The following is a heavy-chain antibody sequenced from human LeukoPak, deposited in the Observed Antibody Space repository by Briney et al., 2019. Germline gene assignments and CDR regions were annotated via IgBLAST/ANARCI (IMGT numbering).Heavy chain of an antibody. CDR3: ASPTGIVVAGAFDY. V-gene: IGHV3-7*01. J-gene: IGHJ4*02. CDR1: GFTTHYW. Sequence: GGSLRLSCTASGFTTHYWLNWVRQSPGKGLEWVANIDRDGRVQHYVDSVEGRFTISRDSAKNSLALQMNSLRAEDTAVYYCASPTGIVVAGAFDYWGQGTLVTVSS. CDR2: IDRDGRVQ. D-gene: IGHD6-19*01.